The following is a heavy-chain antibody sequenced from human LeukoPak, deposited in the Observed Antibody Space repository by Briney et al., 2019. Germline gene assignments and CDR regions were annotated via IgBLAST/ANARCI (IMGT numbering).Heavy chain of an antibody. CDR2: IYYSGST. D-gene: IGHD3-16*01. CDR1: GGSISSSSYY. V-gene: IGHV4-39*07. Sequence: SETLSLTCTVSGGSISSSSYYWGWLRQPPGKGLEWIGSIYYSGSTYYNPSLKSRVTISVDTSKNQFSLKLSSVTAADTAVYYCARQGANFDYWGQGTVVTVSS. CDR3: ARQGANFDY. J-gene: IGHJ4*02.